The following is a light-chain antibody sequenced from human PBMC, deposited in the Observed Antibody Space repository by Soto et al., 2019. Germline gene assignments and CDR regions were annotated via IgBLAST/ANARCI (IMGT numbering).Light chain of an antibody. CDR3: QQYNNWPWT. CDR2: AAS. V-gene: IGKV1-39*01. Sequence: DIQMTQSPSSLSASVGDRVTITCRTSQSIDNYLNWYQQKPGKAPKLLIYAASSLQTGVSSRFSGSGSGTEFTLTTSSLQSEDFAVYYCQQYNNWPWTFGQGTKVDIK. J-gene: IGKJ1*01. CDR1: QSIDNY.